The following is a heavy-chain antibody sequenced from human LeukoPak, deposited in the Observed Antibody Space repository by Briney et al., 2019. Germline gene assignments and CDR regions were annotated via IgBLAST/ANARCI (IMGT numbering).Heavy chain of an antibody. CDR1: GFTFSSYE. CDR3: ARDRITMTTP. D-gene: IGHD3-22*01. Sequence: GGSLRLSCAASGFTFSSYEMNWVRQAPGKGLEWVSYISSSGSTIYYADSVKGRFTISRDNAKNTLYLQMNSLRAEDTALYYCARDRITMTTPWGQGTLVTVSS. CDR2: ISSSGSTI. J-gene: IGHJ4*02. V-gene: IGHV3-48*03.